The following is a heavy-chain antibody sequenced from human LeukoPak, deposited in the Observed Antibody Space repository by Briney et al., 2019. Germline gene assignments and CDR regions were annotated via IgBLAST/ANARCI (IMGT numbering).Heavy chain of an antibody. CDR2: ISSSSSYI. Sequence: GGSLRLSCAASGFTFSSYSMNWVRQAPGKGLEWVSSISSSSSYIYYADSVKGRFTISRDNSKNTLYLQMNSLRAEDTAVYYCAKVGLSVGATRGQYFNYWGQGTLVTVSS. CDR3: AKVGLSVGATRGQYFNY. D-gene: IGHD1-26*01. V-gene: IGHV3-21*01. CDR1: GFTFSSYS. J-gene: IGHJ4*02.